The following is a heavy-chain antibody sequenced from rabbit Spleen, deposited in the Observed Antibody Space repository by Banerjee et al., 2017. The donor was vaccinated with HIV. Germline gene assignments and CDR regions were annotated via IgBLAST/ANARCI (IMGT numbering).Heavy chain of an antibody. J-gene: IGHJ6*01. CDR3: ARDTGSSFSSYGMDL. D-gene: IGHD8-1*01. V-gene: IGHV1S45*01. CDR2: IYGDSSGST. CDR1: GVSFSTNSY. Sequence: QEQLEESGGDLVKPGASLTLTCTASGVSFSTNSYMCWVRQAPGKGLEYIACIYGDSSGSTMYASWAKGRFTISKTSSTTVTLEMTSLTVADTATYFCARDTGSSFSSYGMDLWGPGDPRHRL.